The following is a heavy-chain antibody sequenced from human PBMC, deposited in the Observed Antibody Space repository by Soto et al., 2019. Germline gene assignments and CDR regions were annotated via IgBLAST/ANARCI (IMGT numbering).Heavy chain of an antibody. D-gene: IGHD7-27*01. CDR3: ARRWGRTFDY. CDR2: IYYSGST. Sequence: PSETLSLTCTVSGGSISSYYWSWIRQPPGKGLEWIGYIYYSGSTDYNPSLKSRVTISVDTSKNQFSLKLSSVTAADTAVYYCARRWGRTFDYWGQGTLVTVSS. J-gene: IGHJ4*02. V-gene: IGHV4-59*08. CDR1: GGSISSYY.